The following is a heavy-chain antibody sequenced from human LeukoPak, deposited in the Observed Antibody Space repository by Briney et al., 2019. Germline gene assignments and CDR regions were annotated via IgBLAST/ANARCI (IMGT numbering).Heavy chain of an antibody. CDR3: AKGYHYYDSSGFDY. Sequence: GGSLRLSCAASGFTFSNAWMNWVRQAPGKGLEWVSATRGSGGSTYYADSVKGRFTISRDNSKNTLYLQMNSLRAEDTAVYYCAKGYHYYDSSGFDYWAREPWSPSPQ. V-gene: IGHV3-23*01. J-gene: IGHJ4*02. CDR2: TRGSGGST. CDR1: GFTFSNAW. D-gene: IGHD3-22*01.